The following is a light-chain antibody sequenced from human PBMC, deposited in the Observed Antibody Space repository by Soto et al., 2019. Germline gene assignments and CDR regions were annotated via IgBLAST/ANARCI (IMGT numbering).Light chain of an antibody. CDR3: QVYNNCPLT. CDR1: ESVGEC. V-gene: IGKV1-5*01. Sequence: DIQMTQSPSTLSASVGERITITCRASESVGECLAWYQQKPGKAPKALIYHASSLESGVPSRFSGSGSGTDFTLTISSLQPDDCATYYCQVYNNCPLTFGGWTKVEIK. J-gene: IGKJ4*01. CDR2: HAS.